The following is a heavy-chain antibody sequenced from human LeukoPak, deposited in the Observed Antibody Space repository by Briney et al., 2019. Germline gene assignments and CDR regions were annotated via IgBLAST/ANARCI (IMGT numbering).Heavy chain of an antibody. J-gene: IGHJ6*03. CDR1: GGSISSSSYS. CDR3: ARGYCSGGSCYSYYYYNYMDV. CDR2: VYYSGST. D-gene: IGHD2-15*01. V-gene: IGHV4-39*07. Sequence: PSETLSLTCTVSGGSISSSSYSWGWIRQPPGKGLEWIGSVYYSGSTYYNPSLRSRVTISVDTSKNQFSLDRISVTAADTAVYYCARGYCSGGSCYSYYYYNYMDVWGKGTTVTVSS.